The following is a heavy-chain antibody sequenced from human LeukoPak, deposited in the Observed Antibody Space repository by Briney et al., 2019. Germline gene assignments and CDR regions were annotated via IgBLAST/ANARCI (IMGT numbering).Heavy chain of an antibody. Sequence: PGGSLRLSCAASGVTFSSYGMHWGRQAPGKGLEWVAVISYDGSNKYYADSVKGRFTISRGNSKNTLYLQMNSMRAEDTAVYNCAKEIYYYDSSRYFQHWGQGTLVTVSS. CDR2: ISYDGSNK. CDR3: AKEIYYYDSSRYFQH. D-gene: IGHD3-22*01. V-gene: IGHV3-30*18. CDR1: GVTFSSYG. J-gene: IGHJ1*01.